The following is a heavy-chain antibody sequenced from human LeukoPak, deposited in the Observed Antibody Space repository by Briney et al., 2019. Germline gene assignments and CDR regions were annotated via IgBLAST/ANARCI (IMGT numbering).Heavy chain of an antibody. D-gene: IGHD6-19*01. V-gene: IGHV3-23*01. J-gene: IGHJ4*02. CDR1: GFTFRSYA. CDR2: ISGRGGDT. CDR3: AKTTAGYSSGRYPGWPVDY. Sequence: PGGSLRPSCAASGFTFRSYAICWVRQAPGKGREWVSGISGRGGDTYFADSVKGRFTISRDNSKNTVFLQTDSLRAEDTALYYCAKTTAGYSSGRYPGWPVDYWGQGTLVTVSS.